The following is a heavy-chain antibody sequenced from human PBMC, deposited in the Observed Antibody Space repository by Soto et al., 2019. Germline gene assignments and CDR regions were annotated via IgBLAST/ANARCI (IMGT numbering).Heavy chain of an antibody. V-gene: IGHV3-11*04. CDR3: AREVSSDYYDSSPNWFDP. D-gene: IGHD3-22*01. CDR2: ISSSGSTI. CDR1: GFTFSDYY. J-gene: IGHJ5*02. Sequence: GGSLRLSCAASGFTFSDYYMSWIRQAPGKGLEWVSYISSSGSTIYYADSVKGRFTISRDNAKNSLYLQMNSLRAEDTAVYYCAREVSSDYYDSSPNWFDPWGQGTLVTVSS.